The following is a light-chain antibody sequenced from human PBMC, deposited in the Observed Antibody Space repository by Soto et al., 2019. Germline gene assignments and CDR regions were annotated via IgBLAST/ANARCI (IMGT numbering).Light chain of an antibody. CDR1: SSDIGGYNY. CDR2: EVS. J-gene: IGLJ1*01. Sequence: QSALTQPASVTGSPGQSITISCTETSSDIGGYNYFSWYQQHPGKAPKLMLYEVSNRPSGVFNRFSGSMSGNTASLTISGLQAADEADYYCNSYTSSSTLYVFGTGTKLTVL. CDR3: NSYTSSSTLYV. V-gene: IGLV2-14*01.